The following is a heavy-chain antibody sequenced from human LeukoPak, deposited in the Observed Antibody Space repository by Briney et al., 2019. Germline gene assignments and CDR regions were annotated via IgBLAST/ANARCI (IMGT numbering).Heavy chain of an antibody. D-gene: IGHD1-1*01. J-gene: IGHJ3*02. CDR3: ARPTGPTQKDAFDI. CDR1: GFTFSNYG. V-gene: IGHV3-74*01. CDR2: INSDGSST. Sequence: GGSLRLSCTASGFTFSNYGMSWVRQAPGKGLVWVSRINSDGSSTSYADSVKGRFTISRDNAKNTLYLQMNSLRAEDTAVYYCARPTGPTQKDAFDIWGQGTMVTVSS.